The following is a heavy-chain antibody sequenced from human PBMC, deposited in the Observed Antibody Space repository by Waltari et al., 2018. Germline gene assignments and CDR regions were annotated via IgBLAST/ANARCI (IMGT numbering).Heavy chain of an antibody. CDR1: GFTVRTNF. D-gene: IGHD6-19*01. V-gene: IGHV3-53*01. J-gene: IGHJ4*02. Sequence: EVQLVESGGNLIQPGGSLSLSCAASGFTVRTNFISWFRQAPGKGLEWVSIIYSGGNTYYAGSVKGRFTISRDNYKNMVYLEMNSLRAEDTAVYYCAKQSPSYTRGWYPLESWGPGTLVTVSP. CDR2: IYSGGNT. CDR3: AKQSPSYTRGWYPLES.